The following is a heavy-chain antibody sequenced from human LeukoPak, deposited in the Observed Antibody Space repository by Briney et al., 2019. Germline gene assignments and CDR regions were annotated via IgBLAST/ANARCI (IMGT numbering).Heavy chain of an antibody. Sequence: ESGPTQVKPTHTLTLTCTFYRFSLSTSGEGVGWIRQPPGKALEWLALIYWDDDKSYSPPLKRRLTSTKDTSKNQVVLTMTNMDPVDTATYYCAHSTFTSDLPKDDYWGQGTLVTVSS. J-gene: IGHJ4*02. CDR2: IYWDDDK. V-gene: IGHV2-5*02. D-gene: IGHD2-2*01. CDR3: AHSTFTSDLPKDDY. CDR1: RFSLSTSGEG.